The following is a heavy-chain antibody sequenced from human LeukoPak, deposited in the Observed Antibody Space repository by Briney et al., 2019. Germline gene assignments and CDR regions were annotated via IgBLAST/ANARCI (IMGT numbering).Heavy chain of an antibody. D-gene: IGHD5-18*01. CDR3: ARIFIRNGYSSYFDC. CDR1: GFSISSGHY. CDR2: VYQSGTI. V-gene: IGHV4-38-2*02. Sequence: SETLSLTCTVSGFSISSGHYWGWVRQPPGAGLEWIGSVYQSGTIYYNPSLKSRVTTSVDMSKNQFSLRLRPVTAADTAVYYCARIFIRNGYSSYFDCWGQGTLVTVSS. J-gene: IGHJ4*02.